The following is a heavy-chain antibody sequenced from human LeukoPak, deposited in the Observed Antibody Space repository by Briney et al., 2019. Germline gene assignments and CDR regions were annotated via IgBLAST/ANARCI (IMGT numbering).Heavy chain of an antibody. J-gene: IGHJ6*02. CDR2: IYYSGST. D-gene: IGHD3-10*01. Sequence: SETLSLTCTVSGGSISSSSYYWGWIRQPPGKGLEWIGSIYYSGSTYYNPSLKSRVTISVDTSKNQFSLKLSSVTAADTAVYYCASRDGSGSYSYYYYGMDVWGQGSTVTVSS. V-gene: IGHV4-39*01. CDR3: ASRDGSGSYSYYYYGMDV. CDR1: GGSISSSSYY.